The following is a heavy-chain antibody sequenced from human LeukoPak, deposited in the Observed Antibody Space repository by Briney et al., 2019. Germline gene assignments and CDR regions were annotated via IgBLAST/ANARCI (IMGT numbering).Heavy chain of an antibody. CDR1: GFTFTNAW. CDR3: AKDIGGVGATAFDY. CDR2: ISWSSGTI. D-gene: IGHD1-26*01. Sequence: GGSLRLSCTASGFTFTNAWMSWVRQAPGKGLEWVSGISWSSGTIGYADSVKGRFTISRDNAKNSLYLQMNSLRAEDTALYYCAKDIGGVGATAFDYWGQGTLVTVSS. V-gene: IGHV3-9*01. J-gene: IGHJ4*02.